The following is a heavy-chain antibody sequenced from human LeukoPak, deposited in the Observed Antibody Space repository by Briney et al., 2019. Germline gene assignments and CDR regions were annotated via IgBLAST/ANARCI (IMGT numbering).Heavy chain of an antibody. Sequence: GGSLRLSCTASGFTFGDYAMSWVRQVPGKGLEWVARISHDGNTKFYADSVKGRFTISRDNSKNTLSLEMYSLRAEDTAMYYCARDRDWMLYDYWGQGTLVTVSS. J-gene: IGHJ4*02. D-gene: IGHD3-9*01. CDR2: ISHDGNTK. CDR1: GFTFGDYA. V-gene: IGHV3-30*04. CDR3: ARDRDWMLYDY.